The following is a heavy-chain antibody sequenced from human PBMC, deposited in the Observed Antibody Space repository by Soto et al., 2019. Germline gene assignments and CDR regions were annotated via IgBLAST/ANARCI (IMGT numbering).Heavy chain of an antibody. V-gene: IGHV3-30*18. Sequence: QVQLVESGGGVVQPGRSLRLSCAASGFIFRSYGMHWVRQAPGKGLEWVAAISYDGSNKFYVDPVKGRFTISRDNSKNRVDLQMNSLIVEDTAVFYCAKDAYYHASSGYYTFDYWGQGTLVSVST. CDR3: AKDAYYHASSGYYTFDY. CDR1: GFIFRSYG. CDR2: ISYDGSNK. D-gene: IGHD3-22*01. J-gene: IGHJ4*02.